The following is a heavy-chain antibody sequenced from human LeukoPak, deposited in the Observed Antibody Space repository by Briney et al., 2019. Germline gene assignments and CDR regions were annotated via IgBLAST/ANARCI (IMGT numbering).Heavy chain of an antibody. CDR3: ARDSRLRYFEMDV. Sequence: SETLSLTCTVSGGSISSYYWSWIRQPPGKGLEWIGYIYYSGSTNYNPSLKSRVTISVDTSKNQFSLKLSSVTAADTAVYYCARDSRLRYFEMDVWGQGTTVTVSS. CDR1: GGSISSYY. CDR2: IYYSGST. D-gene: IGHD3-9*01. J-gene: IGHJ6*02. V-gene: IGHV4-59*01.